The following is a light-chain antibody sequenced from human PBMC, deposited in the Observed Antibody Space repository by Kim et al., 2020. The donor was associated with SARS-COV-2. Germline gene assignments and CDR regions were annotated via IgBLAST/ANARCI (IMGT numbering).Light chain of an antibody. CDR1: SLRSYY. CDR3: NSRDSNDNVV. J-gene: IGLJ2*01. Sequence: SSELTQDPAVSVALGQTVRSTCQGDSLRSYYATWYQQKPGQAPILVIYGKNNRPSGIPDRFPGSISGNTASLTITGTQAGDEADYYCNSRDSNDNVVFGGGTQLTVL. V-gene: IGLV3-19*01. CDR2: GKN.